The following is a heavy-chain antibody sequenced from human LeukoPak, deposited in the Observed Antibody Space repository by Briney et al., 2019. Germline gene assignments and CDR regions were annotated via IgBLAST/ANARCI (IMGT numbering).Heavy chain of an antibody. V-gene: IGHV3-53*01. D-gene: IGHD3-22*01. CDR1: GFTVSSNY. J-gene: IGHJ4*02. CDR3: ATSWYYYGGSDYYPFDY. Sequence: GGSLRLSCAASGFTVSSNYMSWVRQSPGKGLEWVSVIYRSGSTFYADSVKGRFTISRDNSKNILYLQMNSLRAEDTAVYYCATSWYYYGGSDYYPFDYWGQGTLVTDSS. CDR2: IYRSGST.